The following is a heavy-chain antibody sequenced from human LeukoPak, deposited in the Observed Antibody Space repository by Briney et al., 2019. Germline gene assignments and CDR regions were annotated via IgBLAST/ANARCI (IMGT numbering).Heavy chain of an antibody. CDR3: ARHLPHGDGNKRGFDY. V-gene: IGHV4-39*01. J-gene: IGHJ4*02. CDR1: GRSISSRPYV. D-gene: IGHD5-24*01. Sequence: SSDTLSLTCTVSGRSISSRPYVWGWIRQPPGKGLEYIGSISFSGSTYYNPSLQSRVTISVDASKNQFSLKLGSVTAADAAVYYGARHLPHGDGNKRGFDYWGQGTLVTVSS. CDR2: ISFSGST.